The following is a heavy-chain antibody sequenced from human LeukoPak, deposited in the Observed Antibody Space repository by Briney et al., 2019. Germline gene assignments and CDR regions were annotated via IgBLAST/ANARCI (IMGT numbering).Heavy chain of an antibody. CDR2: INHSGST. Sequence: SETLSLTCAVYGGTFSGYYWSWIRQPPGKGLEWIGEINHSGSTNYNPSLKSRVTISVDTSKNQFSLKLSSVTAADTAVYYCARRTQAVAGTANFDYWGQGTLVTVSS. D-gene: IGHD6-19*01. J-gene: IGHJ4*02. V-gene: IGHV4-34*01. CDR3: ARRTQAVAGTANFDY. CDR1: GGTFSGYY.